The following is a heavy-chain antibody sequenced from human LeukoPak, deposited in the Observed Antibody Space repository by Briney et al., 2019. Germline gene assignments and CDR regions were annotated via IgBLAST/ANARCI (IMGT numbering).Heavy chain of an antibody. Sequence: GASAKVSCKASGYTFTGYYMHWVRQAPGQGLEWMGWINPNSGGTNYAQKFQGWVTMTRDTSISTAYMELSRLRSDDTAVYYCARVRSSSTSIDAFDIWGQGTMVTVSS. CDR1: GYTFTGYY. J-gene: IGHJ3*02. D-gene: IGHD2-2*01. CDR3: ARVRSSSTSIDAFDI. V-gene: IGHV1-2*04. CDR2: INPNSGGT.